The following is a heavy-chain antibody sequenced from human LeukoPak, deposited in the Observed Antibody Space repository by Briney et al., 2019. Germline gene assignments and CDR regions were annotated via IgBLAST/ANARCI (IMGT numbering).Heavy chain of an antibody. D-gene: IGHD1-26*01. V-gene: IGHV4-59*02. CDR2: FLYSGTT. CDR3: ATLVYSGSRYHFDT. Sequence: SETLSLTCSVSNGAVNNYYWTWIRQPPGQGLEWIGNFLYSGTTTYRASLDSRLIISVDNSKNTVSLRLFSVTAADTAVYYCATLVYSGSRYHFDTWGQGTLATVSS. J-gene: IGHJ4*02. CDR1: NGAVNNYY.